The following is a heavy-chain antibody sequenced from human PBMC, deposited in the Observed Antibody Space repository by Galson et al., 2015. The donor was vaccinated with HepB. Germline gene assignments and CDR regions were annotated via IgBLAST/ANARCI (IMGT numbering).Heavy chain of an antibody. CDR2: ISSSSTYT. J-gene: IGHJ4*02. CDR3: AKPGSYYDSSGYYQLAY. Sequence: SLRLSCAASGFTFSDSYMSWIRQAPGKGLEWVSYISSSSTYTNYADSVKGRFTISRDNSKNTLYLQMNSLRAEDTAVYYCAKPGSYYDSSGYYQLAYWGQGTLVTVSS. V-gene: IGHV3-11*03. D-gene: IGHD3-22*01. CDR1: GFTFSDSY.